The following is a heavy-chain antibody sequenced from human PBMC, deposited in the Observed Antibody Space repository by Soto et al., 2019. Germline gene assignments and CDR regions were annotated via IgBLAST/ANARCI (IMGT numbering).Heavy chain of an antibody. V-gene: IGHV3-23*01. D-gene: IGHD3-10*01. Sequence: EVQLLESGGGLVQPGGSLRLSCAASGFTFSSYAMSWVRQAPGKGLEWVSAISGSGGSTYYADSVKGQFTISRDNSKNTLYLQMNSLRAEDTAVYYCAKEKSSNYYGSGSYFTIYYYYGMDVWGQGTTVTVSS. CDR1: GFTFSSYA. CDR3: AKEKSSNYYGSGSYFTIYYYYGMDV. CDR2: ISGSGGST. J-gene: IGHJ6*02.